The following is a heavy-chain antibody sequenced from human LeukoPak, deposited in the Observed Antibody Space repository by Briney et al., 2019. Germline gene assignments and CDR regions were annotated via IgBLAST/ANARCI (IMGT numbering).Heavy chain of an antibody. Sequence: PSETLSLTCTVSGGSISSSSYYWGWIRQPPGKGLEWIGSIYYSGSTYYNPSLKSRVTISVDTSKNQFSLKLSSVTAADTAVYYCARGSTITPFDYWGQGTLVTVSS. CDR1: GGSISSSSYY. J-gene: IGHJ4*02. D-gene: IGHD5-24*01. CDR2: IYYSGST. V-gene: IGHV4-39*07. CDR3: ARGSTITPFDY.